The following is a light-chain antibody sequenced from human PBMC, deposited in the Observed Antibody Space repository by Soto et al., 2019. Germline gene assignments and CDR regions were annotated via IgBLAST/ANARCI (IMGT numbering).Light chain of an antibody. J-gene: IGKJ1*01. CDR2: GAS. CDR3: QQYAGSPPGT. V-gene: IGKV3-15*01. CDR1: QSVSSN. Sequence: EIVMTQSPATLSVSPGERATLSCRASQSVSSNLAWYQQKPGQAPRLLIYGASTRATGIPARFSGSGSGTEFTLTIARLEPEDFAVYYCQQYAGSPPGTFGQGTKVDIK.